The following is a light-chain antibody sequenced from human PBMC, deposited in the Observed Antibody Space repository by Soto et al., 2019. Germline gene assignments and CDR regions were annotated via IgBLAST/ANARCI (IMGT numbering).Light chain of an antibody. V-gene: IGLV1-47*01. CDR3: ASWDHTLAGRWV. CDR1: ASNIGSNF. J-gene: IGLJ3*02. CDR2: RNN. Sequence: QAVVTQPPSVYGTPGQRVAISCSGSASNIGSNFVYWYQQLPGTAPRLLIYRNNERPSGVPDRFSTSKSGTSSSLAITGLRSEDEGHYYCASWDHTLAGRWVFGGGTKLTVL.